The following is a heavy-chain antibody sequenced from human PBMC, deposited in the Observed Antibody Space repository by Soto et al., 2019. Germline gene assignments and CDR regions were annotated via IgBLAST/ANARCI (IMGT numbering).Heavy chain of an antibody. CDR2: IWYDGSNK. J-gene: IGHJ6*03. D-gene: IGHD1-1*01. Sequence: GGSLRLSCAASGFTFSSYAMSWVRQAPGKGLEWVAVIWYDGSNKYYADSVKGRFTISRDNSKNTLYLQMNSLRAEDTAVYYCARNGRTQETKSQHFYYYYYYYMDVWGKGTTVTVSS. V-gene: IGHV3-33*08. CDR3: ARNGRTQETKSQHFYYYYYYYMDV. CDR1: GFTFSSYA.